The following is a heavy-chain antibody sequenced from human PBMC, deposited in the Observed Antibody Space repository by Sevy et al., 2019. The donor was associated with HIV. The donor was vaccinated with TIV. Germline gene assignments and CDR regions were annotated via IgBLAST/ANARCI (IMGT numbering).Heavy chain of an antibody. CDR3: ARHDYGDYVGVDY. V-gene: IGHV4-39*01. CDR1: GGSISSSSYY. D-gene: IGHD4-17*01. Sequence: SETLSLTCTVSGGSISSSSYYWGWIRQPPGKGLEWIGSIYYSGSTYYNPSLKSRVTISVDTSKNQFSLKLSSVTAADTAVYYCARHDYGDYVGVDYWGQGTLVTVSS. CDR2: IYYSGST. J-gene: IGHJ4*02.